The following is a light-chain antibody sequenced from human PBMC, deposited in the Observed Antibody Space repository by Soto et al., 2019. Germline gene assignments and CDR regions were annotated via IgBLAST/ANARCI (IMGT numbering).Light chain of an antibody. CDR2: EVS. V-gene: IGLV2-14*01. CDR3: AAWDDSLNSWV. J-gene: IGLJ3*02. Sequence: QSVLTQPASVSGSPGQSITISCTGTSSDVGGYNYVSWYQQHPGKAPKLMIYEVSNRPSGVSNRFSGSKSGNTASLTISGLQAEDEADYYCAAWDDSLNSWVFGGGTKVTVL. CDR1: SSDVGGYNY.